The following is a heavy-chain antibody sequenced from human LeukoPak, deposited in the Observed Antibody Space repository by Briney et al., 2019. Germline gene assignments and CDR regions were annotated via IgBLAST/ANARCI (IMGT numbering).Heavy chain of an antibody. CDR3: ARTLSARDWFDP. J-gene: IGHJ5*02. CDR1: GGSIGTTIYF. D-gene: IGHD3-3*02. V-gene: IGHV4-39*02. Sequence: PSETLSLTCSVSGGSIGTTIYFWGWIRQPPGKGLEWIGNIYYNGDTYYNPSLESWVTLSMDTSKNRFSLRLSSVTAADTAVYYCARTLSARDWFDPWGQGTLVTVSS. CDR2: IYYNGDT.